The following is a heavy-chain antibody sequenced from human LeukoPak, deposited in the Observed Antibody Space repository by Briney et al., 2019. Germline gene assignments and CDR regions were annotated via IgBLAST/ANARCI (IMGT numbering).Heavy chain of an antibody. Sequence: GGSLRLSCTASGLTFSTSGFNWVRQAPGKGLEWVASIGPTGSDRYHADSIKGRFTISRDNANNFLYLQMNSLRAEDTAVYYCASYYDFWSGYGEMDVWGKGTTVTVSS. J-gene: IGHJ6*04. D-gene: IGHD3-3*01. CDR3: ASYYDFWSGYGEMDV. V-gene: IGHV3-21*06. CDR1: GLTFSTSG. CDR2: IGPTGSDR.